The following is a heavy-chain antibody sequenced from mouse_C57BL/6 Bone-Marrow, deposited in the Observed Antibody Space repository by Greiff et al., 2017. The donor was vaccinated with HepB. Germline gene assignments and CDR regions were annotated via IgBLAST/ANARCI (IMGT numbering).Heavy chain of an antibody. D-gene: IGHD2-4*01. V-gene: IGHV2-2*01. CDR1: GFSLTSYG. CDR2: IWSGGST. CDR3: ARRGYDYEGPFSY. J-gene: IGHJ3*01. Sequence: VQLVESGPGLVQPSQSLSITCTVSGFSLTSYGVHWVRQSPGKGLEWLGVIWSGGSTDYNAAFISRLSISKDNSKSQVFFKMNSLQADDTAIYYCARRGYDYEGPFSYWGQGTLVTVSA.